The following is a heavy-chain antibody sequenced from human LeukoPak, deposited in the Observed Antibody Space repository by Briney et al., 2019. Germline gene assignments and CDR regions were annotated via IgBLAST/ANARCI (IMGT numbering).Heavy chain of an antibody. CDR3: ARESPYYYDTPQRGTHEDFDY. V-gene: IGHV7-4-1*02. J-gene: IGHJ4*02. CDR1: GYTFTSYA. CDR2: INTNTGNP. D-gene: IGHD3-22*01. Sequence: GASVTVSCKASGYTFTSYAMNWVRQAPGQGLEWMGWINTNTGNPTYAQGFTGRSVFSLDTSVSTAYLQISSLKAEDTAVYYCARESPYYYDTPQRGTHEDFDYWGQGTLVTVSS.